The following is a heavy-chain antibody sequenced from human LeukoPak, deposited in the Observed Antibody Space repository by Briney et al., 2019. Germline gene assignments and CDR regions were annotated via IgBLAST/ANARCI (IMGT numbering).Heavy chain of an antibody. V-gene: IGHV1-69*01. Sequence: SVKVSCKASGGTFSSYTISWVRQAPGQGLEWMGGIIPIFGTANYAQKFQGRVTITADESTSTAYMELSSLRSEDTAVYYCAREPTIFGVEAFDYWGQGTLVTVSS. J-gene: IGHJ4*02. CDR2: IIPIFGTA. CDR1: GGTFSSYT. D-gene: IGHD3-3*01. CDR3: AREPTIFGVEAFDY.